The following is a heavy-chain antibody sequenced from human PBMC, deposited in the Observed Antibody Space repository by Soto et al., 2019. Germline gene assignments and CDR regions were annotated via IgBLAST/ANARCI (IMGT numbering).Heavy chain of an antibody. CDR3: ARASRDSSDYNWFDP. J-gene: IGHJ5*02. V-gene: IGHV3-33*01. CDR2: IWYDGSNK. D-gene: IGHD3-22*01. CDR1: GFTFSSYG. Sequence: GGSLRLSCAASGFTFSSYGMHWVRQAPGKGLGWVAVIWYDGSNKYYADSVKGRFTISRDNSKNTLYLQMNSLRAEDTAVYYCARASRDSSDYNWFDPWGQGTLVTVSS.